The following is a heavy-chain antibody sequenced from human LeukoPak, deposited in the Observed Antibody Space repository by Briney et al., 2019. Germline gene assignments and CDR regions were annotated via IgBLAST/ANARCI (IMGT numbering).Heavy chain of an antibody. CDR2: ISGSGGST. Sequence: TGGSLRLSCAASGFTFSSYAMSWVRQAPGKGLEWVSAISGSGGSTYYADSVKGRFTISRDNSKNTLYVQMNSLRAEDTAVYYCARVHKTYRYTDWFDPWGQGTLVTVSS. CDR1: GFTFSSYA. D-gene: IGHD1-14*01. V-gene: IGHV3-23*01. J-gene: IGHJ5*02. CDR3: ARVHKTYRYTDWFDP.